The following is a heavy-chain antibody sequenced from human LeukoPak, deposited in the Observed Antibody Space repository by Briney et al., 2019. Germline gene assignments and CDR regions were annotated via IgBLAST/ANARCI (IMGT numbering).Heavy chain of an antibody. J-gene: IGHJ4*02. D-gene: IGHD3-10*01. CDR2: ISSSGSYI. V-gene: IGHV3-21*01. CDR1: GFTFSSYI. CDR3: ARGGAMVRGVSPLDY. Sequence: GGSLRLSCAASGFTFSSYIMNWVRQAPGKGLEWVSSISSSGSYIYYADSVRGRFTISRDNAKNSLYLQMNSLRAEDTAVCYCARGGAMVRGVSPLDYWGQGTLVTVSS.